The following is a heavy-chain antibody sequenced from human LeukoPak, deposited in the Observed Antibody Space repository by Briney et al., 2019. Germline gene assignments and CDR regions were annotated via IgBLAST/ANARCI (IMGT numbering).Heavy chain of an antibody. J-gene: IGHJ5*02. D-gene: IGHD3-3*01. V-gene: IGHV4-39*01. CDR3: ARHSGLRSPFDP. Sequence: PSETLSLICTVSYGSISSSTYYWGWIRQPPGKGLEWLGSVYYSGSTYYNPSLKSRVTISVGTSKNQFSLKLSSVTAADTAVYYCARHSGLRSPFDPWGQGTLVTVSS. CDR1: YGSISSSTYY. CDR2: VYYSGST.